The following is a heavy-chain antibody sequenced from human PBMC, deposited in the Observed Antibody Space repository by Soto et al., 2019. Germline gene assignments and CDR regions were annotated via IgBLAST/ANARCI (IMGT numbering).Heavy chain of an antibody. V-gene: IGHV4-31*03. D-gene: IGHD4-17*01. CDR2: IYYSGST. Sequence: QVQLQESGPGLVKPSQALSLTCTVSGGSISSGGYYWSWIRQHPGKGLEWIGYIYYSGSTYYNPSLKSRVTISVDTSKNQFSLKLSSVTAADTAVYYCARDSAFYGDYGGRNFDYWGQGTLVTVSS. J-gene: IGHJ4*02. CDR3: ARDSAFYGDYGGRNFDY. CDR1: GGSISSGGYY.